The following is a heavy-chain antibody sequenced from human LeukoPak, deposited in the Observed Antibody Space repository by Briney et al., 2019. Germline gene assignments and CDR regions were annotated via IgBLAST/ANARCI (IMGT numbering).Heavy chain of an antibody. J-gene: IGHJ3*02. V-gene: IGHV3-9*01. CDR3: AKSGVVVTATRAFDI. D-gene: IGHD2-21*02. CDR1: GFTFDDYA. Sequence: GGSLRLSCAASGFTFDDYATHWVRQAPGKGLEWVSGISWNSGSIGYADSVKGRFTISRDNAKNSLYLQMNSLRAEDTALYYCAKSGVVVTATRAFDIWGQGTMVTVSS. CDR2: ISWNSGSI.